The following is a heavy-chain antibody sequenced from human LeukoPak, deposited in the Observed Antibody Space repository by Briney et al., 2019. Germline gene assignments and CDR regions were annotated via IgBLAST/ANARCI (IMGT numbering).Heavy chain of an antibody. D-gene: IGHD5-18*01. CDR1: GYTFTSYD. Sequence: ASVKVSCKASGYTFTSYDINWVRQATGQGLEWMGWMNPNSGNTGYAQKFQGGVTMTRNTSISTAYMELSSLRSEGTAVYYCARATAMVQGNYYYGMDVWGQGTTVTVSS. J-gene: IGHJ6*02. CDR3: ARATAMVQGNYYYGMDV. V-gene: IGHV1-8*01. CDR2: MNPNSGNT.